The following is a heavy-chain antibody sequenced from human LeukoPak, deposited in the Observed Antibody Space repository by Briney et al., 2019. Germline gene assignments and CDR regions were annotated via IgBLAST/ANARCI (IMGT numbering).Heavy chain of an antibody. CDR3: ARAPYDYVWGSYRSPYYYYYMDV. J-gene: IGHJ6*03. D-gene: IGHD3-16*02. CDR2: ISAYNGNT. V-gene: IGHV1-18*01. Sequence: GASVKASCKASGYTFTSYGISWVRQAPGQGLEWMGWISAYNGNTNYAQKLQGRVTMTTDTSTSTAYMELRSLRAEDTAVYYCARAPYDYVWGSYRSPYYYYYMDVWGKGTTVTISS. CDR1: GYTFTSYG.